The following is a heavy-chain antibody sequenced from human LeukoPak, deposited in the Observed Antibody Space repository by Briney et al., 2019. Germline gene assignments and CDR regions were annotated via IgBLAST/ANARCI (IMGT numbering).Heavy chain of an antibody. CDR1: GGSISSYY. J-gene: IGHJ2*01. Sequence: SETLSLTCTVSGGSISSYYWSWIRQPAGKGLEWIGRIYSSGSTNYNPSLKSRVTMSLDTSKNQFSLKLSSVTAADTAVYYCARGQYHLLYWYFDLWGRGTLVTVSS. CDR3: ARGQYHLLYWYFDL. D-gene: IGHD2-2*01. CDR2: IYSSGST. V-gene: IGHV4-4*07.